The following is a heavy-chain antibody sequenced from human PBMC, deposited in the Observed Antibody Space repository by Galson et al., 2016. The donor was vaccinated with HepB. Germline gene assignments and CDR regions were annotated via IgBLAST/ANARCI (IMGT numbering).Heavy chain of an antibody. Sequence: SETLSLTCTVSGDSVTNSVYNWGWIRQPPGKGLEWIGSVYYTGSTYYNPSLKSRVTISIDTSKNQFSLRLNSVTAADTAVYYCAGGLHTSSLTWGQGTLVTVSS. CDR1: GDSVTNSVYN. J-gene: IGHJ4*02. CDR2: VYYTGST. V-gene: IGHV4-39*01. D-gene: IGHD2-2*01. CDR3: AGGLHTSSLT.